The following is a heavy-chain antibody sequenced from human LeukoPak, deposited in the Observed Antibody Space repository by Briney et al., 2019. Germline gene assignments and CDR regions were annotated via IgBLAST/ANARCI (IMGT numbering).Heavy chain of an antibody. J-gene: IGHJ5*02. D-gene: IGHD3-10*01. V-gene: IGHV1-2*06. CDR3: ARDYYGSGSYMDP. Sequence: GASVKVSCKASGYTFTSYGISWVRQAPGQGLEWMGRINPNSGGTNYAQKFQGRVTMTRDTSISTAYMELSRLRSDDTAVYYCARDYYGSGSYMDPWGQGTLVTVSS. CDR2: INPNSGGT. CDR1: GYTFTSYG.